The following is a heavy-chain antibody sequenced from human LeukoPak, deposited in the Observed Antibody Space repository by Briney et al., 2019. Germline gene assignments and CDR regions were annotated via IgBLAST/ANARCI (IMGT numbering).Heavy chain of an antibody. D-gene: IGHD3-22*01. CDR3: AHTQGDDSSAENAFDI. J-gene: IGHJ3*02. CDR2: IYWDDDK. CDR1: GFSLSTSGVG. Sequence: SGPTLVKPTQTLTLTCTFSGFSLSTSGVGVGWIRQPPGKALEWLALIYWDDDKRYSPSLKSRLTITKDTSKNQVVLTMTNMDPVDTATYYCAHTQGDDSSAENAFDIWGQGTMVTVSS. V-gene: IGHV2-5*02.